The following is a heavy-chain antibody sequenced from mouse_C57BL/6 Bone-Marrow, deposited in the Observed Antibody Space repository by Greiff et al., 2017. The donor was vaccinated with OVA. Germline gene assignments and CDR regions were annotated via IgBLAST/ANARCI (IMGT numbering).Heavy chain of an antibody. J-gene: IGHJ2*01. CDR2: LSSGGSYT. CDR3: ASHGDYGSFFDD. V-gene: IGHV5-6*01. D-gene: IGHD1-1*01. Sequence: EVKLVESGGDLVKPGGSLKLSCAASGFTFSSYGMSWVRQTPDKRLAWVATLSSGGSYTYYPDSVKGRFTISSDNAKNTLDLQLSSLKSEDTAMYYCASHGDYGSFFDDWGQGTTLTVSS. CDR1: GFTFSSYG.